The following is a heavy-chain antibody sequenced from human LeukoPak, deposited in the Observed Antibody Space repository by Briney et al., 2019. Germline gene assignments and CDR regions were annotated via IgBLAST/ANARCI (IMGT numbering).Heavy chain of an antibody. V-gene: IGHV4-34*01. J-gene: IGHJ4*03. CDR2: INHSGST. CDR3: ARVSRYCSGGSCYLPDY. CDR1: GGSFSGYY. D-gene: IGHD2-15*01. Sequence: SETLSLTCAVYGGSFSGYYWSWIRQPPGKGLEWIGEINHSGSTNYNPSLKSRVTISVDTSKNQFSLKLSSVTAADTAVYYCARVSRYCSGGSCYLPDYWGQGTTVTVSS.